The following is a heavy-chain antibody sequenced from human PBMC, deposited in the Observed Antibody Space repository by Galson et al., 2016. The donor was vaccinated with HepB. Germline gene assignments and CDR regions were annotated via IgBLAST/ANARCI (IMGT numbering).Heavy chain of an antibody. D-gene: IGHD3-16*01. J-gene: IGHJ4*02. CDR3: ARELGVHPGNF. CDR2: ITRNGDAV. CDR1: GFTFSSFT. V-gene: IGHV3-48*01. Sequence: SLRLSCAPSGFTFSSFTMHWVRQAPGKGLEWLSDITRNGDAVSYADTLRGRVTIPRGNAKNSLFLQMNSLRFEDTAVYYCARELGVHPGNFWGQGTLVSVSS.